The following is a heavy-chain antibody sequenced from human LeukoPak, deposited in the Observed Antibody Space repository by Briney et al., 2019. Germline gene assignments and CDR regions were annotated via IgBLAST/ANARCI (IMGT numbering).Heavy chain of an antibody. D-gene: IGHD1-14*01. Sequence: SETLSLTCTVSGGSISSYYWSWIRQPPGKGLEWIGYIYYSGSTNYNPSLKSRVPISVDTSKNQFSLKLSSVTAADTAVYYCARDKQMSGNYYYYYGMDVWGQGTTVTVSS. CDR2: IYYSGST. CDR3: ARDKQMSGNYYYYYGMDV. J-gene: IGHJ6*02. V-gene: IGHV4-59*01. CDR1: GGSISSYY.